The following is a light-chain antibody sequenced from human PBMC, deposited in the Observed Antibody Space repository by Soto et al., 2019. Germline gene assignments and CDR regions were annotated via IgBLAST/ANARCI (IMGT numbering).Light chain of an antibody. Sequence: IVLTQSPGTLSLSPGERATLSCRVSQSVSSSYLAWYQQKPGQAPRLFIYAASIRATGIPDRFSGSGSGTDFTLTISSLEPEDFAVYYCQQYGLSPRTFGRGTKVEIK. CDR3: QQYGLSPRT. CDR1: QSVSSSY. CDR2: AAS. J-gene: IGKJ1*01. V-gene: IGKV3-20*01.